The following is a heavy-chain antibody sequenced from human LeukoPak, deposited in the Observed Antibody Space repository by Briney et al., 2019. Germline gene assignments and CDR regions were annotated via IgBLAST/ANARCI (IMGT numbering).Heavy chain of an antibody. CDR2: ISYDGSNK. J-gene: IGHJ4*02. V-gene: IGHV3-30*03. CDR1: GFTFSTYC. CDR3: ARTYYYDRGGFYPDY. D-gene: IGHD3-22*01. Sequence: GMSLRLSCAASGFTFSTYCMHWVRQAPGKGLEWVPIISYDGSNKYYADSVTGRFTIYRDNSKHTLYLHMNSLRAEDTAVYYCARTYYYDRGGFYPDYWRQGTLVTVSS.